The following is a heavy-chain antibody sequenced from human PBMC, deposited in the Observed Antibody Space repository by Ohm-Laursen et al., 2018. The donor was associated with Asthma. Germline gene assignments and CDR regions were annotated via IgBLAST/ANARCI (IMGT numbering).Heavy chain of an antibody. J-gene: IGHJ6*02. CDR3: ARWYYGMDV. CDR2: IDSDDDK. CDR1: GFSLSTGRMR. Sequence: TQTLTLTCTFSGFSLSTGRMRVSWIRQPPGQALEWLARIDSDDDKLYSTSLKTRLTISKDTSKNQVVLTMTNMDPVDTATYYCARWYYGMDVWGQGTTVTVSS. V-gene: IGHV2-70*04.